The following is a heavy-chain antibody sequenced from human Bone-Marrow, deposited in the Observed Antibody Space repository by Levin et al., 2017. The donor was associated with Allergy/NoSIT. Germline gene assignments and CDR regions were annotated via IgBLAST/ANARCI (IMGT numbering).Heavy chain of an antibody. CDR3: ARDWATVTGPRYLRH. V-gene: IGHV1-69*04. CDR1: GGTFSSYI. J-gene: IGHJ1*01. D-gene: IGHD6-19*01. CDR2: IIPTVGIT. Sequence: ASVKVSCKTSGGTFSSYIIHWVRQAPGQGLEWMGRIIPTVGITNYAQHFQGRLTITADKSTSTAYMDLSSLTSGDTAVYYCARDWATVTGPRYLRHWGQGTLISVSS.